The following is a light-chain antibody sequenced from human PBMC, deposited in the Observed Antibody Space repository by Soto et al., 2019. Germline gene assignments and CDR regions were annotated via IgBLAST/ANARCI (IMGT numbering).Light chain of an antibody. J-gene: IGLJ3*02. V-gene: IGLV1-47*01. CDR1: SSSIGSNY. CDR2: RDS. CDR3: AAWDDSLRGWV. Sequence: QSVLTQPPSASGTPGQRVTISCSESSSSIGSNYIYWYQQLPGTAPKLLIYRDSQRPSGVPDRFSGSKSGTSASLAISGLRSEDEAGYYCAAWDDSLRGWVFGGGTQLTVL.